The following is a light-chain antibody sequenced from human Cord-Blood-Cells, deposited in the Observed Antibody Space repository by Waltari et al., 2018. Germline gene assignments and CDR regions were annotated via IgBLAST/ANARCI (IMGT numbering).Light chain of an antibody. Sequence: DIQRTQSPSSLSASLGDRVTITCRASQSISSYLNWYQQKPGKAPQLLIYAASSLQSGVPSRFSGSGSGTDFTLTISSLQPEDFATYYCQQSYSTPYTFGQGTKLEIK. CDR2: AAS. CDR1: QSISSY. V-gene: IGKV1-39*01. J-gene: IGKJ2*01. CDR3: QQSYSTPYT.